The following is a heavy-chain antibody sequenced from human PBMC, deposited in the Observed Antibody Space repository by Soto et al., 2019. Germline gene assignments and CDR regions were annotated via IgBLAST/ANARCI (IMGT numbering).Heavy chain of an antibody. CDR3: ARGSSGYISSWYYFDY. CDR1: GFTFTYYA. J-gene: IGHJ4*02. D-gene: IGHD6-13*01. V-gene: IGHV3-23*01. Sequence: GGSLRLSCAASGFTFTYYALSWVRQSPGKGLEWVATISGIGGSTYLADSVKGRLSISRDSSKNTVSLLMNSLRAEDTAVYFCARGSSGYISSWYYFDYWGRGTLVTVSS. CDR2: ISGIGGST.